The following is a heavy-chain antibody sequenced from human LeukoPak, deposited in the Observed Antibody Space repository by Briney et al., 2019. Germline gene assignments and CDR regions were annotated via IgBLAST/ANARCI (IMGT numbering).Heavy chain of an antibody. CDR2: IYYSGST. D-gene: IGHD5-18*01. CDR3: ARGSGYGYDY. Sequence: SETLSLTCTVSGGSVSSGSYYWSWIRQPSGKGLEWIGYIYYSGSTNYNPSLKSRVTISVDTSKNQFSLKLSSVTAADTAVYYCARGSGYGYDYWGQGTLVTVSS. V-gene: IGHV4-61*01. CDR1: GGSVSSGSYY. J-gene: IGHJ4*02.